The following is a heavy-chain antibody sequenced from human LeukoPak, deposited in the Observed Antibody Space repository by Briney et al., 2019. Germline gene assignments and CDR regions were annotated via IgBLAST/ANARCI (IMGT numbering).Heavy chain of an antibody. CDR2: IGGSGYST. CDR1: GFTFNSYA. J-gene: IGHJ4*02. CDR3: ARRGHGYGSPFDY. Sequence: PGGSLRLSCEASGFTFNSYAISWFRQAPGKELEWASAIGGSGYSTYYADSVKGRFTISRDNSKNTLDLQMNSLRAEDTAVYYCARRGHGYGSPFDYWGQGTLVTVSS. V-gene: IGHV3-23*01. D-gene: IGHD5-18*01.